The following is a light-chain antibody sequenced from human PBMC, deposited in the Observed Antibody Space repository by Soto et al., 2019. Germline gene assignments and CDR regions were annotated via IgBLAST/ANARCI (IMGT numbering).Light chain of an antibody. V-gene: IGKV3-11*01. Sequence: EIVLTQSPATLSLSPGERATLSCRASQSVSSYLAWYQQKPGQAPRLLIYDVSNRATGIPARFSGSGSGTDFTLTIISLETEDFAVYYCQQRSNWPLTFGGGTKVEIK. CDR3: QQRSNWPLT. J-gene: IGKJ4*01. CDR1: QSVSSY. CDR2: DVS.